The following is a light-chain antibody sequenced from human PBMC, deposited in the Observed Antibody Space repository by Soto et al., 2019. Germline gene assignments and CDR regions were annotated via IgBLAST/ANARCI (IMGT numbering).Light chain of an antibody. V-gene: IGKV1-5*03. J-gene: IGKJ1*01. CDR1: QGISSA. CDR3: QHYNSYSEA. Sequence: DIQMTQSPSSLSASLGDRVTITCRASQGISSALAWYQHKPGKAPKLLIYKASTLKSGVPSRFSGSGSGTEFTLTISSLQSDDFATYYCQHYNSYSEAFGQGTKVDI. CDR2: KAS.